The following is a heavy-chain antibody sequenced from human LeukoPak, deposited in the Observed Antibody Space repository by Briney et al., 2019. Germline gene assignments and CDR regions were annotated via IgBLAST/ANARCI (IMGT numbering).Heavy chain of an antibody. CDR3: TRDMHDFWSGYYCY. D-gene: IGHD3-3*01. CDR2: IRSKAYGGTT. V-gene: IGHV3-49*03. Sequence: GGSLRLSCTASGFTFGDYAMSWFRQAPGKGLEWVGFIRSKAYGGTTEYAASVKGRFTISRDDSKSIAYLQMNSLKTEDTAVYYCTRDMHDFWSGYYCYWGQGTLVTVSS. CDR1: GFTFGDYA. J-gene: IGHJ4*02.